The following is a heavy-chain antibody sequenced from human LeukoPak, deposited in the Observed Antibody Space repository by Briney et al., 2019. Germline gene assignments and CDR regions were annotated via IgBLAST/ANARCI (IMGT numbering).Heavy chain of an antibody. D-gene: IGHD6-19*01. CDR2: IRYDGTSQ. V-gene: IGHV3-30*02. CDR3: AKVGLGWYQIDY. Sequence: GGSLRLSCAASGFTLSIYGMHWVRQAPGKGLEWVTFIRYDGTSQYYTDSVKGRFTISRDNSMNTTYLQMNSLRVEDTAVYYCAKVGLGWYQIDYWGQGTLVTVSS. CDR1: GFTLSIYG. J-gene: IGHJ4*02.